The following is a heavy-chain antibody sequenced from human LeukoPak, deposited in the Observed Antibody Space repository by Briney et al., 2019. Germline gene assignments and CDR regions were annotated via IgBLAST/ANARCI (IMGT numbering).Heavy chain of an antibody. J-gene: IGHJ4*02. D-gene: IGHD3-22*01. CDR1: GYSFITYW. V-gene: IGHV5-51*01. Sequence: GESLKISWKASGYSFITYWIGWVRQMPGRGLEWMGIIYPGDSDTRYSPSFQGQVTISADKSISTAYLQWSSLKASDTAMYYCARQFRDSSGYYSYYFDYWGRGTLVTVSS. CDR2: IYPGDSDT. CDR3: ARQFRDSSGYYSYYFDY.